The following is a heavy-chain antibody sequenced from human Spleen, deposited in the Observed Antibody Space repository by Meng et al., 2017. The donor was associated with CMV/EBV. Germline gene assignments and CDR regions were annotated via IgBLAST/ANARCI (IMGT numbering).Heavy chain of an antibody. V-gene: IGHV4-34*01. CDR2: INHSGST. D-gene: IGHD3-22*01. CDR1: GGSFSGYY. Sequence: QVQLQQWGAGLLKPSXXXXLTCAVYGGSFSGYYWSWIRQPPGKGLEWIGEINHSGSTNYNPSLKSRVTISVDTSKNQFSLKLSSVTAADTAVYYCARGPIVVGGLDPWGQGTLVTVSS. CDR3: ARGPIVVGGLDP. J-gene: IGHJ5*02.